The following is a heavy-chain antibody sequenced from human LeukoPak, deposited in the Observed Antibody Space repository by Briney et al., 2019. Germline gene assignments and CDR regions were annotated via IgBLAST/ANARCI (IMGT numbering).Heavy chain of an antibody. CDR2: IGTYNFKT. D-gene: IGHD3-10*01. CDR3: ARSYGSGEEHDY. Sequence: GASVKVSCKASGYTFTRYGMSWVRQAPGQGLEWMGWIGTYNFKTNYAPKFQGRDTVTADTSTNTAYMELRSLISDDTAVYYCARSYGSGEEHDYWGQGTLVTVSS. J-gene: IGHJ4*02. CDR1: GYTFTRYG. V-gene: IGHV1-18*01.